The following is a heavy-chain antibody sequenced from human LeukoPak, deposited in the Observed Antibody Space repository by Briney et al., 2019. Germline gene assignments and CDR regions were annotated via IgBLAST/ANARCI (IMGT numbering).Heavy chain of an antibody. CDR3: ARSPSPYYYYYMDV. Sequence: PGGSLRLSCAASGFIFSSYGMHWVRQAPGKGLEWVAFIRYDGSHKFYADSVKGRFTISRDNAKNSLYLQMNSLRAEDTAVYYCARSPSPYYYYYMDVWGKGTTVTISS. CDR2: IRYDGSHK. D-gene: IGHD2-2*01. J-gene: IGHJ6*03. V-gene: IGHV3-30*02. CDR1: GFIFSSYG.